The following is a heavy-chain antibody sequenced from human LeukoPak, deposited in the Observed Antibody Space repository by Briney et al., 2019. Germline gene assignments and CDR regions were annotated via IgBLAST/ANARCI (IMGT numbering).Heavy chain of an antibody. D-gene: IGHD3-3*01. CDR1: GYTFTNYY. V-gene: IGHV1-46*01. CDR3: ARGPGYDFWSGSTTRGYYMDV. Sequence: ASVKVSCKASGYTFTNYYIHWVRQAPGQGLEWMGIINPSGGSTSYAQKFQGRVTMTRDTSTSTVYMELSSLRSEDTAVYYCARGPGYDFWSGSTTRGYYMDVWGKGTTVTVSS. CDR2: INPSGGST. J-gene: IGHJ6*03.